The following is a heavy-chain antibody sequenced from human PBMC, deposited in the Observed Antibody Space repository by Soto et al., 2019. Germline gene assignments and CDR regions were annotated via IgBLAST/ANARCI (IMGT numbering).Heavy chain of an antibody. D-gene: IGHD5-12*01. CDR2: IRSQANSYAT. V-gene: IGHV3-73*01. CDR3: TRDGYNAFGY. CDR1: GFTFSGSA. J-gene: IGHJ4*02. Sequence: EVQLVESGGGLVQPGGSLKLSCAASGFTFSGSAMHWVRQASGNGLEWVGRIRSQANSYATAYAASVKGRFTISRDDSKNTAYLQMNSLKTEDTAVYYCTRDGYNAFGYWGQGTLVTVSS.